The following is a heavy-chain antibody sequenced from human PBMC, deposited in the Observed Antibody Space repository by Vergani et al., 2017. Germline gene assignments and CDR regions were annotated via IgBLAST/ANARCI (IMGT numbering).Heavy chain of an antibody. V-gene: IGHV5-51*01. Sequence: EVQLVQSGAEVKKPGESLTISCKGSGYSFTSYWIGWVRQMPGKGLEWMGIIYPGDSDTRYSPSFQGQVTISADKSISTAYLQWSSLKASDTAMYYCARHGDIVVVPAAIVGWFDPWGQGTLVTVSS. CDR3: ARHGDIVVVPAAIVGWFDP. D-gene: IGHD2-2*01. CDR1: GYSFTSYW. CDR2: IYPGDSDT. J-gene: IGHJ5*02.